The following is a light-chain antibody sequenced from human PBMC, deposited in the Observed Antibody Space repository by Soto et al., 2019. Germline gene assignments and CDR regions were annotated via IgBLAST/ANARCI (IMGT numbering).Light chain of an antibody. V-gene: IGKV3-15*01. CDR1: QTVSSN. CDR2: GAS. CDR3: QQYTTWPLT. Sequence: EIVMTQSPATLSVSLGERVTLSCRASQTVSSNLAWYQQKPGQAPRLLIYGASSRATGIPDRFSGSGSGTEFTVTISRLQSEDLAVYYCQQYTTWPLTFGGGTKVEIK. J-gene: IGKJ4*01.